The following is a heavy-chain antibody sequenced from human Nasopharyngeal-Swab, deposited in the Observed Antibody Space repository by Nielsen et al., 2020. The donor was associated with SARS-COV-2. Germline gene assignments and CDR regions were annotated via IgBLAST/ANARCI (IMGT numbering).Heavy chain of an antibody. CDR3: ARGGGLGYYDFWSGYSQTSDAFDI. J-gene: IGHJ3*02. CDR1: GGSISSYY. CDR2: IYYSGST. V-gene: IGHV4-59*01. D-gene: IGHD3-3*01. Sequence: SATLSLTCTVSGGSISSYYWSWIRQPPGKGLEWIGDIYYSGSTNYNPSLKSRVTISVDTSKNQFSLKLSSVTAADTAVYYCARGGGLGYYDFWSGYSQTSDAFDIWGQGTMVTVSS.